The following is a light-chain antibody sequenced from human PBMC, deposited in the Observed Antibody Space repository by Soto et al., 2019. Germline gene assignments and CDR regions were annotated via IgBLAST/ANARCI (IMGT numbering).Light chain of an antibody. Sequence: EMVMTQSPHSLALSLGERSNIKXKSSQSVLYSSKIKNYLVWYKQKPGKPXKVLFXWASTRESGVHERLSGSGSGKDFTLNISSLQAEDVAVYYCQQYYSTPPLTFGGGTKVDIK. V-gene: IGKV4-1*01. J-gene: IGKJ4*01. CDR1: QSVLYSSKIKNY. CDR2: WAS. CDR3: QQYYSTPPLT.